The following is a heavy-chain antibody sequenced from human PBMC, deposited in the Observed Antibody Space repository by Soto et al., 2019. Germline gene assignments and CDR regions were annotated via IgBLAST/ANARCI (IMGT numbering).Heavy chain of an antibody. D-gene: IGHD3-9*01. V-gene: IGHV3-30*04. CDR2: ISYDGRQS. Sequence: GGSLRLSCAASGFTFTAFAVHWVRQAPGKGLEWVGVISYDGRQSRYADSVKGRLTLSRDDSKNTVFLQMNSLTTEDTAIYYCAEDRYFDSYYFDYWGQGTRVTVSS. CDR1: GFTFTAFA. CDR3: AEDRYFDSYYFDY. J-gene: IGHJ4*02.